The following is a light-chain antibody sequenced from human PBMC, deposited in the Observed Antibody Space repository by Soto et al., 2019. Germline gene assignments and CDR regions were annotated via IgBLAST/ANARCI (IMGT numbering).Light chain of an antibody. J-gene: IGKJ2*01. V-gene: IGKV3-11*01. CDR1: QSVSNY. CDR2: DAS. CDR3: QKGCT. Sequence: EIVLTQSPATLSVSPGERATLSCRASQSVSNYLAWYQQKPRQAPRLLIYDASNRATGVPARFSGSGSGTAFTLTISSLAPEDFAVYYCQKGCTFGPGTKPEIK.